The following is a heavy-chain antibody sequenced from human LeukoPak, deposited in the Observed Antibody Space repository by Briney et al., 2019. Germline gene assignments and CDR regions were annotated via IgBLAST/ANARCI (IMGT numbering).Heavy chain of an antibody. V-gene: IGHV3-7*01. Sequence: PGGSLRLSCAASGFTFSNAWMNWVRQAPGKGLEWVAKIKQDGSEKYYVDSVKGRFTISRDNTKNSLYLQMNSLRAEDTAVYYCASKQWLVSDFDYWGQGTLVTVSS. CDR3: ASKQWLVSDFDY. CDR2: IKQDGSEK. D-gene: IGHD6-19*01. CDR1: GFTFSNAW. J-gene: IGHJ4*02.